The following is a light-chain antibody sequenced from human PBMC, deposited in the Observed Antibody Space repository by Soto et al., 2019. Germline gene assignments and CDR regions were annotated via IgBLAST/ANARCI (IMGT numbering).Light chain of an antibody. Sequence: EIEMTQSPATLSVSPGERATLSCRASQSVSSNLAWYQQKPGQAPRLLIYGASTRATGIPARFSGSGSGTEFTLTISSLQSEDFVVYYCQQYKNWPTFGGGTKVEIK. CDR3: QQYKNWPT. V-gene: IGKV3-15*01. CDR2: GAS. CDR1: QSVSSN. J-gene: IGKJ4*01.